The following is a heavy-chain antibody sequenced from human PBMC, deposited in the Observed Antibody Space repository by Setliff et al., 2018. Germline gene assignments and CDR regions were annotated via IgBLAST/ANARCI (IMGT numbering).Heavy chain of an antibody. Sequence: ASVKVSCKASGGTFSTYGISWVRQAPGKGLEWMGWISAYNGNTNYAQKLQGRVTMTTDTSTSTAYMELSSLRSEDTAVYYCARGYRGYYNFWSGSQGANWFDPWGQGTLVTVSS. CDR2: ISAYNGNT. CDR1: GGTFSTYG. V-gene: IGHV1-18*01. J-gene: IGHJ5*02. CDR3: ARGYRGYYNFWSGSQGANWFDP. D-gene: IGHD3-3*01.